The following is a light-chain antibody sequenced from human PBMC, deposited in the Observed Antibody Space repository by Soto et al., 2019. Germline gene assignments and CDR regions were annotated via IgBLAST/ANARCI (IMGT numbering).Light chain of an antibody. Sequence: QSALTQPPSASGSPGQSVTISCTGTSSDVGDYTYVSWYQQHPGKAPKLLIYEVTKRPAGVPDRFSRSKSGNTASLTVSGLQAEDEADYYCSADAGSYNLRFVVFGTGTKLTVL. J-gene: IGLJ3*02. V-gene: IGLV2-8*01. CDR1: SSDVGDYTY. CDR3: SADAGSYNLRFVV. CDR2: EVT.